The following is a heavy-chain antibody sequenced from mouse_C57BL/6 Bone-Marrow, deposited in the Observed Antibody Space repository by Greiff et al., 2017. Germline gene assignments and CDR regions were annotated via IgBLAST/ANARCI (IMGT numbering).Heavy chain of an antibody. CDR1: GYTFTEYT. CDR2: FYPGSGSI. V-gene: IGHV1-62-2*01. J-gene: IGHJ1*03. CDR3: ASHEDSYYYSSSPGWYFDV. Sequence: VQLQQSGAELVKPGASVKLSCKASGYTFTEYTIHWVKQRSGQGLEWIGWFYPGSGSIKYNEKFKDKATLTADKSSSTVYMELSRLTSEDSAVYFCASHEDSYYYSSSPGWYFDVWGTGTTVTVSS. D-gene: IGHD1-1*01.